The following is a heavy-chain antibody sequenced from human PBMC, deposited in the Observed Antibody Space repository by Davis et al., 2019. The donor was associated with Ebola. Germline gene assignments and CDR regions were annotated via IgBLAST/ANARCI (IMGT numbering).Heavy chain of an antibody. CDR2: IYYSGST. J-gene: IGHJ4*02. CDR3: ARGGAGPRMGD. Sequence: MPGGSLRLSCTVSGGSISSYYWSWIRQPPGKGLEWIGYIYYSGSTNYNPSLKSRVTISVDTSKNQFSLKLSSVTAADTAVYYCARGGAGPRMGDWGQGTLVIVSS. D-gene: IGHD1-26*01. V-gene: IGHV4-59*12. CDR1: GGSISSYY.